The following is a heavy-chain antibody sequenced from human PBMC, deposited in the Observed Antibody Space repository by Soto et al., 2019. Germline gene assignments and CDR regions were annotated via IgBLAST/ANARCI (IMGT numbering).Heavy chain of an antibody. J-gene: IGHJ5*02. CDR1: GFSLSTSGVG. CDR3: AHIKEGPYGIAAHPNWFDP. V-gene: IGHV2-5*02. D-gene: IGHD6-6*01. CDR2: IYWDDDK. Sequence: SGPTLVNPTQTLTLACTFSGFSLSTSGVGVGWIRQPPGKALEWLALIYWDDDKRYSPSLKSRLTITKDTSKNQVVLTMTNMDPVDTATYYCAHIKEGPYGIAAHPNWFDPWGQGTLVTVSS.